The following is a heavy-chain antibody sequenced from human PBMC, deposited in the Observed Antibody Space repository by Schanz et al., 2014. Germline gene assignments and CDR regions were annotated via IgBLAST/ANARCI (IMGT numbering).Heavy chain of an antibody. D-gene: IGHD3-22*01. V-gene: IGHV3-30*18. J-gene: IGHJ4*02. CDR2: ISYHGSAR. CDR1: GFSFSDYG. CDR3: AKSYDTSGYAGFDY. Sequence: QVQLVESGGGMVQPGRSLRLSCAGSGFSFSDYGMHWVRQAPGRGLEWVAVISYHGSARYSADSVTGRFTISRANSKTPRHLQQNSLTTEDTAVYLWAKSYDTSGYAGFDYWGQGTLVTVSS.